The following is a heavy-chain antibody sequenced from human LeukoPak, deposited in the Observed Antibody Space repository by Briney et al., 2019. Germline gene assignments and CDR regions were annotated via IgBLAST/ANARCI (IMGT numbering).Heavy chain of an antibody. CDR2: INPNSGGT. Sequence: ASVKVSCKASGYTFSGYYMHWVRQAPGQGLEWMGWINPNSGGTNYAQKFQGRVTMTRDTSISTAYMELSRLRSDDTAVYYCASDLHCSSTSCYDYWGQGTLVTVSS. J-gene: IGHJ4*02. CDR3: ASDLHCSSTSCYDY. CDR1: GYTFSGYY. D-gene: IGHD2-2*01. V-gene: IGHV1-2*02.